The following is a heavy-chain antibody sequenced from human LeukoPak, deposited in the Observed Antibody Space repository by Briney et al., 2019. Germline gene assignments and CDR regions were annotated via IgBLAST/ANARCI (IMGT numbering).Heavy chain of an antibody. V-gene: IGHV4-39*02. CDR3: AREAGWFEP. D-gene: IGHD3-10*01. CDR1: GGSISSSSYY. CDR2: IYYSGST. Sequence: SETLSLTCTVSGGSISSSSYYWGWIRPPPGKGLEWIGSIYYSGSTYYNPSLKRRVTISVDTSKNQFSLKLSSVTAADTAVYYCAREAGWFEPWGQGTLVTVSS. J-gene: IGHJ5*02.